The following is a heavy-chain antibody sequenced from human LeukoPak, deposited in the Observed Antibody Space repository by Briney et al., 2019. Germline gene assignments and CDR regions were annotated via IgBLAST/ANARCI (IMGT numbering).Heavy chain of an antibody. Sequence: PGGSLRLSCAASGFTFSDYWMSWIRQAPGKGLEWVANIKRDGSEEYYVDSVKGRFTISRDNAKKSVSLQMNSLRSEDTAMYYCARDIEVFDIWGQGTMVTVSS. J-gene: IGHJ3*02. D-gene: IGHD3-16*02. CDR3: ARDIEVFDI. V-gene: IGHV3-7*01. CDR1: GFTFSDYW. CDR2: IKRDGSEE.